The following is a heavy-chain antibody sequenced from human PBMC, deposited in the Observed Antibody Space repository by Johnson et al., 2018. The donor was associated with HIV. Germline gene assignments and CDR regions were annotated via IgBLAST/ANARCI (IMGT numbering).Heavy chain of an antibody. CDR1: GFTFSSYA. J-gene: IGHJ3*02. CDR2: ISYAGGNK. D-gene: IGHD3-10*01. Sequence: QVQLVESGGGVVQPGRSLRLSCAASGFTFSSYAMHWVRQAPGKGLEWVAVISYAGGNKYYADSVKGRFTISRDNSKNTLYLQMNSLRAEDTAVYYCARAVTPFGDWEAFDIWGQGTMVTVSS. V-gene: IGHV3-30-3*01. CDR3: ARAVTPFGDWEAFDI.